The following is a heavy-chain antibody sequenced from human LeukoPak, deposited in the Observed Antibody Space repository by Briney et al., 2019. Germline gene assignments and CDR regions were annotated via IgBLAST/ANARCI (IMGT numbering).Heavy chain of an antibody. V-gene: IGHV3-7*01. Sequence: PGGSLRLSCAASGLTFSSYWMSWVRQAPGKGLEWVANIKQDGSEKYYVDSVKGRFTISRDNAKNSLYLQMNSLRAEDTAVYYCARDKVSYGSGSYYGYWGQGTLVTVSS. CDR2: IKQDGSEK. CDR3: ARDKVSYGSGSYYGY. CDR1: GLTFSSYW. D-gene: IGHD3-10*01. J-gene: IGHJ4*02.